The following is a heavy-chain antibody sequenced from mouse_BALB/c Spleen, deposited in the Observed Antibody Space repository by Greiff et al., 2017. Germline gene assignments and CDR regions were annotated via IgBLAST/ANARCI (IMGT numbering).Heavy chain of an antibody. CDR1: GYTFTSYV. CDR3: ARGGRYDGYWYFDV. CDR2: INPYNDGT. J-gene: IGHJ1*01. D-gene: IGHD2-14*01. Sequence: EVQLQQSGPELVKPGASVKMSCKASGYTFTSYVMHWVKQKPGQGLEWIGYINPYNDGTKYNEKFKGKATLTSDKSSSTAYMELSSLTSEDSAVYYCARGGRYDGYWYFDVWGAGTTVTVSS. V-gene: IGHV1-14*01.